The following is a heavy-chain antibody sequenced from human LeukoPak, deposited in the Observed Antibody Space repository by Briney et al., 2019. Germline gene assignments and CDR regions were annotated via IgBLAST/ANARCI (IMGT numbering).Heavy chain of an antibody. V-gene: IGHV1-2*02. CDR3: ARNFPSGFTMSTPYSWLDT. Sequence: ASVKVSCKASGHTFTGYYMHWVRQAPGQGLEWMGWINPNNGGTNYAQKFQGRVTMTRDMSISTAYMELSRLISDGTAVYYCARNFPSGFTMSTPYSWLDTWGAGTLVTVSS. CDR2: INPNNGGT. J-gene: IGHJ5*02. D-gene: IGHD3-22*01. CDR1: GHTFTGYY.